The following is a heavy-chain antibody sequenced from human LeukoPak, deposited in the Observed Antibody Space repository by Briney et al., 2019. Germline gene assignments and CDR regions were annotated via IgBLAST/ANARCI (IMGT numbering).Heavy chain of an antibody. J-gene: IGHJ3*02. V-gene: IGHV1-69*04. CDR2: IIPILGIA. D-gene: IGHD1-26*01. Sequence: GASVKVSCKASGGTFSSYAISWVRQAPGQGLEWMGRIIPILGIANYAQKFQGRVTITADKSTSTAYMELSRLRSDDTAVYYCARDQGATIGAFDIWGQGTMVTVSS. CDR1: GGTFSSYA. CDR3: ARDQGATIGAFDI.